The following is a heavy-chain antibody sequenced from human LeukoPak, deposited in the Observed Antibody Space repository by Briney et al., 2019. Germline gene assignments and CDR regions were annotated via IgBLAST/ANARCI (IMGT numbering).Heavy chain of an antibody. CDR1: GYTFIHYG. Sequence: ASVKVSCKASGYTFIHYGISWVRQAPGQGLEWMGWINTNNGNTNYAQNLQGRGTKTTDTSPSTAYMEQRSLRSDDTAVYCCARDLTGSRCRGGSCYFMFGYWGEGTLVSVPS. D-gene: IGHD2-15*01. V-gene: IGHV1-18*01. CDR3: ARDLTGSRCRGGSCYFMFGY. J-gene: IGHJ4*02. CDR2: INTNNGNT.